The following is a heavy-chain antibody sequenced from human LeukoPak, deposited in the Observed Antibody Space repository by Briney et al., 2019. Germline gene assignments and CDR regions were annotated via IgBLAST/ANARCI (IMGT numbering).Heavy chain of an antibody. CDR2: VNPNSGGT. CDR3: TRGGIDY. D-gene: IGHD3-10*01. V-gene: IGHV1-2*02. J-gene: IGHJ4*02. CDR1: GYTFTGYY. Sequence: GASVKVSCKASGYTFTGYYIHWVRQAPGQGLEWMGWVNPNSGGTNSAQQFQGRVTLTRDTSISTAYMELSRLRSDDTAVYYCTRGGIDYWGQGTLVTVSS.